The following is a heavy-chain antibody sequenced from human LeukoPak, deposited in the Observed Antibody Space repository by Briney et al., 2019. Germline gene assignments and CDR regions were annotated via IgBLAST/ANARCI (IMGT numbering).Heavy chain of an antibody. CDR1: GDSVSSNSAA. J-gene: IGHJ4*02. CDR2: TYYRSKWYN. D-gene: IGHD1-14*01. Sequence: SQTLSLTCAISGDSVSSNSAAWSWLRQSPSRGLEWLGTTYYRSKWYNDYAVSVKSRITINPDTSKNQFSLQLNSVTPEDTAVYYCARDPRTPAFDFWGQGTLVTVSS. V-gene: IGHV6-1*01. CDR3: ARDPRTPAFDF.